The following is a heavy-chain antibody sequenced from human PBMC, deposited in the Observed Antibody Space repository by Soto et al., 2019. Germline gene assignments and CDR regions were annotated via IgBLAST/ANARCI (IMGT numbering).Heavy chain of an antibody. CDR3: ASDYITMVRGAPFYYYGMDV. D-gene: IGHD3-10*01. CDR1: GYTFTSYY. V-gene: IGHV1-46*01. Sequence: ASVKASCKASGYTFTSYYMHCVRQAPGQGLEWMGIINPSGGSTSYAQKFQGRVTMTRDTSTSTVYMELSSLRSEDTAVYYCASDYITMVRGAPFYYYGMDVWGQGTTVTVSS. CDR2: INPSGGST. J-gene: IGHJ6*02.